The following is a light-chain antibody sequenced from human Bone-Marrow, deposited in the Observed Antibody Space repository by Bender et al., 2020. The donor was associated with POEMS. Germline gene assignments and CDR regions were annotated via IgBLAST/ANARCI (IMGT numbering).Light chain of an antibody. CDR2: DDD. V-gene: IGLV1-51*01. J-gene: IGLJ3*02. CDR3: VAWDASLNGWV. Sequence: QSVLTQPPSVSAAPGQKVTISCSGGSSNIGKNYVSWYQQFPGGAPKLLIYDDDKRPSGVPDRFSGSKSGTSASLAITGLQSDDEAIYFCVAWDASLNGWVFGGGTKLTVL. CDR1: SSNIGKNY.